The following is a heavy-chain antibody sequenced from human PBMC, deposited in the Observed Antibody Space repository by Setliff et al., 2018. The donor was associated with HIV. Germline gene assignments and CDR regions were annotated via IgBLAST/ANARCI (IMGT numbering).Heavy chain of an antibody. CDR2: IKTKTDGGTT. CDR1: GFTSSSYG. CDR3: TTSSGSFYQYYYYMDV. D-gene: IGHD1-26*01. V-gene: IGHV3-15*01. J-gene: IGHJ6*03. Sequence: PGGSLRLSCAASGFTSSSYGMHWVRQAPGKGLEWVGRIKTKTDGGTTDYAAPVKGRFTISRDDSENTLYLQMNTLKTDDTAVYYCTTSSGSFYQYYYYMDVWGKGTTVTVSS.